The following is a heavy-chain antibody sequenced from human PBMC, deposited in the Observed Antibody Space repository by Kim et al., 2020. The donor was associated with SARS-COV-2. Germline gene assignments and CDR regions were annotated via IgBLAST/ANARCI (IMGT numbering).Heavy chain of an antibody. CDR2: INAGNGNT. D-gene: IGHD3-10*01. CDR1: GYTFTSYA. J-gene: IGHJ4*02. Sequence: ASVKVSCKASGYTFTSYAMHWVRQAPGQRLEWMGWINAGNGNTKYSQKFQGRVTITRDTSASTAYMELSSLRSEDTAVYYCARDRWYYGSGSLVSDYWGQGTLVTVSS. CDR3: ARDRWYYGSGSLVSDY. V-gene: IGHV1-3*01.